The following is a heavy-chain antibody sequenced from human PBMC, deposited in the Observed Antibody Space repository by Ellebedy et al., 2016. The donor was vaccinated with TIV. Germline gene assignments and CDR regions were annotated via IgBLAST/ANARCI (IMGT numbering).Heavy chain of an antibody. J-gene: IGHJ5*02. CDR3: ARRASYGDYAVQVNPWFDP. Sequence: GGSLRLSCAASGFNFRSYWMTWVRQAPGKGLEWVAKIRQEGDEIYYVESVKGRFTISRDNAKNSLFLQMTSLGVEDTAVYYCARRASYGDYAVQVNPWFDPWGQGTLVTVSS. D-gene: IGHD4-17*01. CDR1: GFNFRSYW. CDR2: IRQEGDEI. V-gene: IGHV3-7*01.